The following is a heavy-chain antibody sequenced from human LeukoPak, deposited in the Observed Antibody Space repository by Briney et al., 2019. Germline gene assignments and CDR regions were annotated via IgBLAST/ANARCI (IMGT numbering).Heavy chain of an antibody. CDR2: MNPNSGNT. V-gene: IGHV1-8*01. Sequence: AASVKVSCKASGYTFTSYDLNWVRQAAGQGLEWMGWMNPNSGNTGYAQKFQGRVTLTRNTSISTAYMELSSLRSDDTAVYYCARGGYCSSTSCLIDFDYWGQGTLVTVSS. J-gene: IGHJ4*02. CDR3: ARGGYCSSTSCLIDFDY. CDR1: GYTFTSYD. D-gene: IGHD2-2*01.